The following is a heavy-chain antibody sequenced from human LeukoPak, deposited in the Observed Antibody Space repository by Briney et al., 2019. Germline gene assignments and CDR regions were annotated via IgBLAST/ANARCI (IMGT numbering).Heavy chain of an antibody. CDR2: ISYDGSNK. V-gene: IGHV3-30-3*01. D-gene: IGHD4-17*01. CDR1: GFTFSSYA. CDR3: ARDRVSDYWSVYYYYGMDV. Sequence: GRSLRLSCAASGFTFSSYAMHWVRQAPGKGLEWVAVISYDGSNKYYADSVKGRFTISRDNSKNTLYLQMNSLRAEDTAVYYCARDRVSDYWSVYYYYGMDVWGQGTTVTVS. J-gene: IGHJ6*02.